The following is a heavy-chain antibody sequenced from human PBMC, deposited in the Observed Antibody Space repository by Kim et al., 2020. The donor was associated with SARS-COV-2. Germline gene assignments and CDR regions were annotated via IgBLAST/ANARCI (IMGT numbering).Heavy chain of an antibody. J-gene: IGHJ5*02. CDR2: IYIGGST. CDR1: GFSVSDSY. CDR3: AREVRRSGWNL. D-gene: IGHD6-19*01. Sequence: GGSLRLSCAASGFSVSDSYMSWVRQAPGKGLEWVSVIYIGGSTSYADSVRGRFSISRHNSKNTIDLQMDSLRTGDTAVYYCAREVRRSGWNLWGQGTLVTVSP. V-gene: IGHV3-53*04.